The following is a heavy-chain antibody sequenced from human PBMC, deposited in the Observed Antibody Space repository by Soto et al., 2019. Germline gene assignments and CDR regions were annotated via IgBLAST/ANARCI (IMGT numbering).Heavy chain of an antibody. CDR3: AKVGVPAAINPALSPKNEYFQH. V-gene: IGHV3-23*01. CDR1: GFNFSSYG. CDR2: ISGSGGST. J-gene: IGHJ1*01. Sequence: GGSLRLSCAASGFNFSSYGMSWVRQAPGKGLEWVSAISGSGGSTYYADSVKGRFTISRDNSKNTLYLQMNSLRAEDTAVYYCAKVGVPAAINPALSPKNEYFQHWGQGTLVTVSS. D-gene: IGHD2-2*01.